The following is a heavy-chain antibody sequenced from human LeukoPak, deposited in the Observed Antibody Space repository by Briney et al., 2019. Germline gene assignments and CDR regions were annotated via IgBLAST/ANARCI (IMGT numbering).Heavy chain of an antibody. Sequence: GGSLRLSCAASGFTFSSYEMNWVRQAPGKGLEWVSYISSSGSTIYYADSVKGRFTISRDNAKNSLCLQMNSLRAEDTAVYYCARVLCGGDCWGGRGAFDIWGQGTMVTVSS. CDR3: ARVLCGGDCWGGRGAFDI. J-gene: IGHJ3*02. CDR2: ISSSGSTI. V-gene: IGHV3-48*03. D-gene: IGHD2-21*02. CDR1: GFTFSSYE.